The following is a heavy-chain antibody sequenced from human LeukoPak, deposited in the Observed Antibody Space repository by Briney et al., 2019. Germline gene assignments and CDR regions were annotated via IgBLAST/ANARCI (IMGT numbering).Heavy chain of an antibody. Sequence: NSSETLSLTCTVSGGSISSGGYYWSWIRQHPGKGLEWIGHIYYSGSTNYNPSLKSRVTISVDTSKNQFSLKLSSVTAADTAVYYCARHPLRWYPFDYWGQGTLVTVSS. J-gene: IGHJ4*02. CDR1: GGSISSGGYY. D-gene: IGHD4-23*01. V-gene: IGHV4-61*08. CDR3: ARHPLRWYPFDY. CDR2: IYYSGST.